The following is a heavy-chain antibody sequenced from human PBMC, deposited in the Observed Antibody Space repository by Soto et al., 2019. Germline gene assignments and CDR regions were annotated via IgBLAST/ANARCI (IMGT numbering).Heavy chain of an antibody. J-gene: IGHJ6*02. CDR1: GYTVTGYY. CDR3: ARDNANYYYYGMDV. CDR2: INPNSGGT. D-gene: IGHD2-8*01. V-gene: IGHV1-2*04. Sequence: ASVKVSCKVSGYTVTGYYMHWVRQAPGQGLEWMGWINPNSGGTNYAQKFQGWVTMTRDTSISTDYMELSRLRSDDTAVYYCARDNANYYYYGMDVRGQGTTVTVSS.